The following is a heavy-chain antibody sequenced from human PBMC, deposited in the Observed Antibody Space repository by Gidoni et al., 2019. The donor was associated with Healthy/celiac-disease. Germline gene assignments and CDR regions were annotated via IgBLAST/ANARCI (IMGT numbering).Heavy chain of an antibody. V-gene: IGHV3-23*01. Sequence: EVQLLASGGGLVQPGGSLRLSCAASGFTFSSYAMSWIRQAPGKGLEWVSAISGSGGSTYYADSVKGRFTISRDNSKNTLYLQMNSLRAEDTAVYYCAKDVGHDYGDSDAFDIWGQGTMVTVSS. CDR3: AKDVGHDYGDSDAFDI. D-gene: IGHD4-17*01. CDR1: GFTFSSYA. CDR2: ISGSGGST. J-gene: IGHJ3*02.